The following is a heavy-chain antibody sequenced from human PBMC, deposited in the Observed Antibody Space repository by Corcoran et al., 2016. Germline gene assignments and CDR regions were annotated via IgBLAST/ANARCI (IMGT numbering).Heavy chain of an antibody. Sequence: QVQLVESGGGVVQPGRSLRLSCAASGFTFSSYGMHWVRQAPGKGLEWVAVISYDGSNKYYADSVKGRFTISRDNSKNTLYLQMNSLRAEDTAVYYCAKDSRSSTSWGPYYYDYGMDVWGQGTTVTVSS. CDR1: GFTFSSYG. V-gene: IGHV3-30*18. CDR3: AKDSRSSTSWGPYYYDYGMDV. D-gene: IGHD2-2*01. CDR2: ISYDGSNK. J-gene: IGHJ6*02.